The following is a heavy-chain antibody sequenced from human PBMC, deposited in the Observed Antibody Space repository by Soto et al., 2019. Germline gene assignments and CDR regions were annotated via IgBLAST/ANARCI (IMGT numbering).Heavy chain of an antibody. Sequence: SETLSLTCAFYGLSFSGYYWSWIRQPPGKGLEWIGEINHSGSTNYNPSLKSRVTISVDTSKNQFSLKLSSVTAADTAVYYCARGVTGTTAFDYYYGMDVWGQGTTVTVS. CDR2: INHSGST. CDR1: GLSFSGYY. V-gene: IGHV4-34*01. D-gene: IGHD1-7*01. CDR3: ARGVTGTTAFDYYYGMDV. J-gene: IGHJ6*02.